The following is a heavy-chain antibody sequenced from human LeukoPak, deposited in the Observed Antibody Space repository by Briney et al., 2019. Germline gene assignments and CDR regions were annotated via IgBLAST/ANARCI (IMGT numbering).Heavy chain of an antibody. CDR3: AREKDYYGSGSYYGY. CDR2: IDPNSGGT. V-gene: IGHV1-2*02. CDR1: GYSFTGYF. J-gene: IGHJ4*02. Sequence: ASVKVSCKASGYSFTGYFIHWVRQAPGQGLEWMGCIDPNSGGTNYAQKFQGRVTMTRDTSISTAYMELSRLRSDDTAVYYCAREKDYYGSGSYYGYWGQGTLVTVSS. D-gene: IGHD3-10*01.